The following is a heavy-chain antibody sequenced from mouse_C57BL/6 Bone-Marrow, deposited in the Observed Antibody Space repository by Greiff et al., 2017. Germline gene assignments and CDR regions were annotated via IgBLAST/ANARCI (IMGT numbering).Heavy chain of an antibody. V-gene: IGHV1-81*01. D-gene: IGHD1-1*01. CDR1: GYTFTSYG. J-gene: IGHJ2*01. CDR3: ARERNYYGLFDD. Sequence: QVQLQQSGAELARPGASVKLSCKASGYTFTSYGISWVKQRTGQGLEWIGEIYPRSGNTYYNEKFKGKATLTADKSSSTAYMELRSLTSEDSAVYFCARERNYYGLFDDWGQGTTLTVSS. CDR2: IYPRSGNT.